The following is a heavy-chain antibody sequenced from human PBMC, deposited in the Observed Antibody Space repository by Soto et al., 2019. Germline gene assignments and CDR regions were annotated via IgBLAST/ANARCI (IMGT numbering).Heavy chain of an antibody. D-gene: IGHD5-18*01. CDR1: GFSFSSYA. CDR2: ISYDGSNK. CDR3: ARDWADTAMGDY. V-gene: IGHV3-30-3*01. Sequence: QVQLVESGGGVVQPGRSLRLSCAASGFSFSSYAMHWVRQAPGKGLEWVAVISYDGSNKYYADSVKGRFTISRDNSKSTLYLQMNSLRAEDTAVYYCARDWADTAMGDYWGQGTLVTVSS. J-gene: IGHJ4*02.